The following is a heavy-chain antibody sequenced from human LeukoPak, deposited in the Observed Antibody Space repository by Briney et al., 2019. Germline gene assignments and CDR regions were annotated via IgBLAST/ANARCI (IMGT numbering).Heavy chain of an antibody. J-gene: IGHJ3*02. CDR2: INHSGST. CDR3: ARGRSAVALGAFDI. D-gene: IGHD6-19*01. CDR1: GGSFSGYY. V-gene: IGHV4-34*01. Sequence: PSETLSLTCAVYGGSFSGYYWSWIRQPPGKGLEWIGEINHSGSTNYNPSLKSRVTISVDTSKNQFSLKLSSVTAADTAVYYCARGRSAVALGAFDIWGQGTMVTVSS.